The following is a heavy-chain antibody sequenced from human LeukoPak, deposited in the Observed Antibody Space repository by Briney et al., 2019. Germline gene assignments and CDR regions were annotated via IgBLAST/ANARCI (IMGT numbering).Heavy chain of an antibody. Sequence: SQTLSLTCTVSGGSISSGSYYWSWIRQPAGKGLEWIGRIYTGGSTNYNPSLKSRVTISVDTSKNQFSMKLSSVTAADTAVYYCARDRTGYYDSSGYPLDAFDIWGQGTMVTVSS. CDR2: IYTGGST. J-gene: IGHJ3*02. CDR3: ARDRTGYYDSSGYPLDAFDI. D-gene: IGHD3-22*01. CDR1: GGSISSGSYY. V-gene: IGHV4-61*02.